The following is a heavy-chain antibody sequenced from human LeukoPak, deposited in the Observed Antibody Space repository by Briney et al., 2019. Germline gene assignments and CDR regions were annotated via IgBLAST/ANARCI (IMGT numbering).Heavy chain of an antibody. CDR1: GFTFSSYE. CDR2: ISSSGSTI. D-gene: IGHD6-19*01. CDR3: ARGKTGYSSGWYSDY. J-gene: IGHJ4*02. V-gene: IGHV3-48*03. Sequence: PGGSLRLSCAASGFTFSSYEMNWVRQAPGKGLEWVSYISSSGSTIYYADSVKGRFTISRDNAKNSLYLQMNSLRAEDTAVYYCARGKTGYSSGWYSDYWGQGTLVTVSS.